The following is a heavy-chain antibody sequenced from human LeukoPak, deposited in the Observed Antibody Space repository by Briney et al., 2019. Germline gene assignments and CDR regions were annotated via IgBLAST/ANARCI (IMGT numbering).Heavy chain of an antibody. Sequence: SETLSLTCTVSGGSVSSGSYYWSWIRQPPGKGLEWIGYIYYSGSTNYNPSLKSRVTISVDTSKNQFSLKLSSVTAAGTAVYYCAGENGDRAFDYWGQGTLVTVSS. CDR2: IYYSGST. D-gene: IGHD4-17*01. V-gene: IGHV4-61*01. J-gene: IGHJ4*02. CDR1: GGSVSSGSYY. CDR3: AGENGDRAFDY.